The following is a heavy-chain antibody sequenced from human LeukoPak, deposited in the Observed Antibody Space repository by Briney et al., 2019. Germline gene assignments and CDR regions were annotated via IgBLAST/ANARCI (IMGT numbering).Heavy chain of an antibody. V-gene: IGHV6-1*01. J-gene: IGHJ4*02. CDR2: TYYRSKWYN. Sequence: SQTLSLTCVISGDSVSSNTAAWNWIRQSPSRGLEWLGRTYYRSKWYNDYAVSVKSRITINPNTSKNQSSLQLNSVTPEDTAVYYCARDNYYDTSGYSFDYWGQGTLVTVSS. CDR3: ARDNYYDTSGYSFDY. CDR1: GDSVSSNTAA. D-gene: IGHD3-22*01.